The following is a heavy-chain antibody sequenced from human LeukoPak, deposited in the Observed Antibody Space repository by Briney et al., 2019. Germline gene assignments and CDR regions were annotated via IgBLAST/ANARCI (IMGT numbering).Heavy chain of an antibody. CDR2: IYTSGST. Sequence: SQTLSLTCTVSGGSISSGSHYWSWIRQPAGKGLEWIGRIYTSGSTNYNPSLKSRVTISVDTSKNQFSLKLSSVTAADTAVYYCARVQWPDAFDIWGQGTMVTVSS. CDR3: ARVQWPDAFDI. D-gene: IGHD6-19*01. V-gene: IGHV4-61*02. CDR1: GGSISSGSHY. J-gene: IGHJ3*02.